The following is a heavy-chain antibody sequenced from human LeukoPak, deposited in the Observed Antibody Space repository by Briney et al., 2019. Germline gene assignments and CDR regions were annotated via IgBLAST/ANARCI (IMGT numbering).Heavy chain of an antibody. J-gene: IGHJ4*02. CDR3: AKELMPVATIGSYYFDY. CDR2: ISGSGGST. CDR1: GFTFSSYA. V-gene: IGHV3-23*01. Sequence: GGSLRLSCAASGFTFSSYAMSWVRQAPGKGLEWVSAISGSGGSTYYADSVKGRFTISRDNSKNTLYLQMNSLGAEDTAVYYCAKELMPVATIGSYYFDYWGQGTLVTVSS. D-gene: IGHD5-12*01.